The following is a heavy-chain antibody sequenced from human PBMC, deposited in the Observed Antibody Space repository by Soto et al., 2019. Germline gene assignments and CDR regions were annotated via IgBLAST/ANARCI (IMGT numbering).Heavy chain of an antibody. J-gene: IGHJ4*02. Sequence: ASVKVSCKASGYTFTNYGISWVRQAPGQGLEWMGWVSGYNGNTNYAQKLRGRVTMTTDTSTSTAYMELRTLRSDDTAVYYCARESEDLTSNFDYWGQGTLVTVSS. CDR2: VSGYNGNT. CDR1: GYTFTNYG. V-gene: IGHV1-18*04. CDR3: ARESEDLTSNFDY.